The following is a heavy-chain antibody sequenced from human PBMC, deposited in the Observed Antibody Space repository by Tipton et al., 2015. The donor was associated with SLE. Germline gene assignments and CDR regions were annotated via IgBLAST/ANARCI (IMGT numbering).Heavy chain of an antibody. CDR3: AKDIVATTPIYGMDV. Sequence: SLRLSCAASGFDVSSNYMTWVRQAPGKGLEWVSITYYGARRYSRDSVKGRFTISRDNSKNTLYLQMNSLRAEDTAVYYCAKDIVATTPIYGMDVWGQGTTVTVSS. V-gene: IGHV3-53*05. CDR2: TYYGARR. CDR1: GFDVSSNY. D-gene: IGHD5-12*01. J-gene: IGHJ6*02.